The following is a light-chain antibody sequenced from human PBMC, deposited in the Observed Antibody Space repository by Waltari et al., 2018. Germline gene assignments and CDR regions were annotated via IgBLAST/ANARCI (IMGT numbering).Light chain of an antibody. Sequence: EIVLTQSPGTLSLSPGERATLSCRASQTVRTTYLAWYQQKPGQAPTLPSYGASSRATGIPDRFSGSGSGTDFSLTISSLEPEDFAVYYCQQYDISPLTFGGGTKVEIK. CDR1: QTVRTTY. CDR2: GAS. CDR3: QQYDISPLT. J-gene: IGKJ4*01. V-gene: IGKV3-20*01.